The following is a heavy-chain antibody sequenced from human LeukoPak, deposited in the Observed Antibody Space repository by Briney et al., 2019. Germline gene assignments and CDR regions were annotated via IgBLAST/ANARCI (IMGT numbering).Heavy chain of an antibody. CDR3: AREYYYGSGNYFDY. D-gene: IGHD3-10*01. V-gene: IGHV4-4*07. CDR1: GGSISSYY. Sequence: EPSETLSLTCTVSGGSISSYYWSWIRQPAGKGLEWIGRIYTSGSTNYNPSLKSRVTMSVDTSKDQFSLKLSSVTAADTAVYYCAREYYYGSGNYFDYWGQGTLVTVSS. J-gene: IGHJ4*02. CDR2: IYTSGST.